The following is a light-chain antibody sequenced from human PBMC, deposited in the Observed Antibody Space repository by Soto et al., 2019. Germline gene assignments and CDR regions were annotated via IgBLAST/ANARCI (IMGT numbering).Light chain of an antibody. J-gene: IGKJ1*01. V-gene: IGKV3-20*01. CDR2: GVS. CDR1: QRLSASD. CDR3: QQYGSSPLIT. Sequence: EIVLTQSPGTLSLSPGQRATLSCRARQRLSASDIAWYQQKPGQAPKFLIYGVSSRATGIPDRFSGSGSGTDFTLTISRLEPEDFAVYHCQQYGSSPLITFGQGTKVDIK.